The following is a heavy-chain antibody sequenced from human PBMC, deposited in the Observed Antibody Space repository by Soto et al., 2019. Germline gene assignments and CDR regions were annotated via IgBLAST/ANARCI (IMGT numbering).Heavy chain of an antibody. CDR1: GFSLTTYT. CDR3: ARDGTTPAGGNNCFDP. CDR2: ISSDRSNQ. D-gene: IGHD6-13*01. Sequence: QVHLVESGGGVVQPGRSLRLSCAASGFSLTTYTMHWVRQSPGKGPEWLAVISSDRSNQYYADSVQDRFTISRDDSQNTLFLQMDSLRPEDTAVYYCARDGTTPAGGNNCFDPWGQGTLVTVSS. J-gene: IGHJ5*02. V-gene: IGHV3-30-3*01.